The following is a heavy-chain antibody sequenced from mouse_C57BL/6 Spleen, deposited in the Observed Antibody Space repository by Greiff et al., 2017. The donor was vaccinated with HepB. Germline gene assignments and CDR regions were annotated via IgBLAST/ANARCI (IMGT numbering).Heavy chain of an antibody. CDR1: GYTFTSYG. V-gene: IGHV1-81*01. CDR3: ARGTGFDY. Sequence: VKLVESGAELARPGASVKLSCKASGYTFTSYGISWVKQRTGQGLEWIGEIYPRSGNTYYNEKFKGKATLTADKSSSTAYMELRSLTSEDSAVYFCARGTGFDYWGQGTTLTVSS. CDR2: IYPRSGNT. J-gene: IGHJ2*01. D-gene: IGHD4-1*01.